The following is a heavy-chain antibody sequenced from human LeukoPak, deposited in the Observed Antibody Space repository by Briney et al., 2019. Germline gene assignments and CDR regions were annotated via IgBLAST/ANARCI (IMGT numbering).Heavy chain of an antibody. Sequence: SETLSLTCTVSGGSISSYYWSWIRQPPEKGLEWIWYIYTSGGTNYNPSLKSRVTISVDKSKNQFSLKLSCVTAADTAVYYCAIHDLVLVSAAHDAFDIWGQGTMVTVSS. J-gene: IGHJ3*02. CDR2: IYTSGGT. D-gene: IGHD2-2*01. CDR3: AIHDLVLVSAAHDAFDI. CDR1: GGSISSYY. V-gene: IGHV4-4*09.